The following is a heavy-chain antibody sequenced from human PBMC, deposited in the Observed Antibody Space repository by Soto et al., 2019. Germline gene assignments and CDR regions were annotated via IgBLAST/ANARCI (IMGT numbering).Heavy chain of an antibody. V-gene: IGHV4-39*01. Sequence: SETLSLTCTVSGGSISSSSYYWGWIRQPLGKGLEWIGSIYYSGTTYYNPSLKSRVTISVDTSKNQFSLKLSSVTAADTAVYYCARLFYGRFDYWGQGTLVTVSS. J-gene: IGHJ4*02. CDR3: ARLFYGRFDY. CDR2: IYYSGTT. CDR1: GGSISSSSYY. D-gene: IGHD3-10*01.